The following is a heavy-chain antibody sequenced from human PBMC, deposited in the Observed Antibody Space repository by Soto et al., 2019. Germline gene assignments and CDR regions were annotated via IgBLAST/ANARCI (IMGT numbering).Heavy chain of an antibody. CDR2: MNPNNGNT. J-gene: IGHJ4*02. Sequence: ASVKVSCKASGGTFSSYAISWVRQAPGQGLEWMGWMNPNNGNTAYAQKFQGRVTMTRDTSKSTAFMELSSLTSEDTAVYYCARGPRNWGVDYWGQGTLVTVS. D-gene: IGHD7-27*01. CDR3: ARGPRNWGVDY. CDR1: GGTFSSYA. V-gene: IGHV1-8*02.